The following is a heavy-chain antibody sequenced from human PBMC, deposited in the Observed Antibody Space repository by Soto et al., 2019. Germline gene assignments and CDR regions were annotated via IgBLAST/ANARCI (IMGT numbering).Heavy chain of an antibody. CDR3: ARGSQTGWSFDY. CDR1: GFTFSSYS. Sequence: GGSLRLSCAASGFTFSSYSMNWVRQAPGKGLEWVSSISSSSSYIYYADSVKGRFTISRDNAKNSLYLQMNSLRAEDTAVYYCARGSQTGWSFDYWGQGTLVTVPS. V-gene: IGHV3-21*01. CDR2: ISSSSSYI. J-gene: IGHJ4*02.